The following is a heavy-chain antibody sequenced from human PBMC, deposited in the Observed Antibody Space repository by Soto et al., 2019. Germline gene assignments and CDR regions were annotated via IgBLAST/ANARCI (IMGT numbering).Heavy chain of an antibody. D-gene: IGHD3-3*01. CDR3: ARGYYDFWSGYLTPNWFDP. CDR2: ISPYNGNT. V-gene: IGHV1-18*04. CDR1: GYTFTSYG. J-gene: IGHJ5*02. Sequence: ASVKVSCKASGYTFTSYGISWVRQAPGQGLEWMGWISPYNGNTNYAQKLQDRVTMTTDTSTSTAYMELRSLRSDDTAVYYCARGYYDFWSGYLTPNWFDPWGQGTLVPVSS.